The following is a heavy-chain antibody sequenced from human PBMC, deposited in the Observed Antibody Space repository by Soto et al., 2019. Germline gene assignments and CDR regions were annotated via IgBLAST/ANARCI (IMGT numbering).Heavy chain of an antibody. J-gene: IGHJ6*02. CDR1: GGIFSDFS. CDR2: IMPIFGGP. CDR3: ASSLRMPGIGNYYYGMDV. Sequence: QVQLVQSGAEVKKPGSSLKVSCKASGGIFSDFSFSWVRQAPGQGLEWMGGIMPIFGGPDYAQRFRSRVTITADEVTRTAFMELRGLTSEDTATYYCASSLRMPGIGNYYYGMDVWGQGTTVTVSS. V-gene: IGHV1-69*12. D-gene: IGHD6-13*01.